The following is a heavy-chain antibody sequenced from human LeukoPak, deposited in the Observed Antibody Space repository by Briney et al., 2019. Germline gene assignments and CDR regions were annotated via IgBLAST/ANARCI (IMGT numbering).Heavy chain of an antibody. V-gene: IGHV4-34*01. D-gene: IGHD3-3*01. CDR3: ASGHTYYDFWSGYYKSRFDP. CDR1: GGSFSGYY. J-gene: IGHJ5*02. Sequence: SETLSLTCAVYGGSFSGYYWSWIRQPPGKGLEWIGEINHSGSTNYNPSLKSRVTISVDTSKNQFSLKLSSVTAADTAVYYCASGHTYYDFWSGYYKSRFDPWGQGTLVTVSS. CDR2: INHSGST.